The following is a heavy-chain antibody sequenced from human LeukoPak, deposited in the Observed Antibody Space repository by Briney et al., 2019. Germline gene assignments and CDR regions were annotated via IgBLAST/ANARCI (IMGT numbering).Heavy chain of an antibody. CDR2: INPNSGGT. CDR3: ARPDLEQQWPAYYFDY. V-gene: IGHV1-2*02. D-gene: IGHD6-19*01. CDR1: GYTFTGYY. J-gene: IGHJ4*02. Sequence: ASVKVSCKASGYTFTGYYMHWVRQAPGQGLEWRGWINPNSGGTNYAQKFQGRVTMTRDTSISTAYMELSRLRSDDTAVYYCARPDLEQQWPAYYFDYWGQGTLVTVSS.